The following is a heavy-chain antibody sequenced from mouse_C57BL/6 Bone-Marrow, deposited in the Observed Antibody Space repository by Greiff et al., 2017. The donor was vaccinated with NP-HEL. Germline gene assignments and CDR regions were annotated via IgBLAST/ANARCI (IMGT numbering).Heavy chain of an antibody. V-gene: IGHV2-6-1*01. J-gene: IGHJ4*01. CDR2: IWSDGST. CDR3: ARHAYYYGSSFHYAMDY. CDR1: GFSLTSYG. Sequence: VKLQESGPGLVAPSQSLSITCTVSGFSLTSYGVHWVRQPPGKGLEWLVVIWSDGSTTYNSALKSRLSISKDNSKSQVFLKMNSLQTDDTAMYYCARHAYYYGSSFHYAMDYWGQGTSVTVSS. D-gene: IGHD1-1*01.